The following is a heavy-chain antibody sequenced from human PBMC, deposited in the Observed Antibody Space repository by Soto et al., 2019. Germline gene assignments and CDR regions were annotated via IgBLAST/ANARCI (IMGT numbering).Heavy chain of an antibody. CDR2: ISGSGGST. CDR3: AHHKDSSGWSYFDY. Sequence: EVQLLESGGGLVQPGGSLRLSCAASGFTFSSYAMSWVRQAQGKGLEWVSAISGSGGSTYYADSVKGRFTISRDNSKNTLYLQMNSLRAEDTAVYYCAHHKDSSGWSYFDYWGQGTLVTVSS. CDR1: GFTFSSYA. V-gene: IGHV3-23*01. J-gene: IGHJ4*02. D-gene: IGHD6-19*01.